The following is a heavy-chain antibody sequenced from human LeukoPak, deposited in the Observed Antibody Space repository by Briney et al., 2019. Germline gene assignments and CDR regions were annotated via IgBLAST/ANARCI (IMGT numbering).Heavy chain of an antibody. Sequence: GGSLRLSCAASGFTFDDYAMHWVRQAPGKGLEWVSGISWNSGSIGYADSVKGRFTISRDNAKNSLYLQMNSLRAEDTALYYCAKDSDDILTGFGAFDIWGQGTMVTVSS. V-gene: IGHV3-9*01. D-gene: IGHD3-9*01. CDR1: GFTFDDYA. CDR2: ISWNSGSI. CDR3: AKDSDDILTGFGAFDI. J-gene: IGHJ3*02.